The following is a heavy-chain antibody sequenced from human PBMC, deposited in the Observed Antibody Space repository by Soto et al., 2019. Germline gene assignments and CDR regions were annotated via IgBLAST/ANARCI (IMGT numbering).Heavy chain of an antibody. D-gene: IGHD2-2*01. Sequence: GGSLRLSCAASGLTFSSYAMHWVRQAPGKGLEYVSAISRNGGSTSYANSVKGRFTISRDNSKNTLYLQMGSLRAEDMAVYYCARALGYASWFDPWGQGTLVTVSS. CDR2: ISRNGGST. CDR3: ARALGYASWFDP. CDR1: GLTFSSYA. J-gene: IGHJ5*02. V-gene: IGHV3-64*01.